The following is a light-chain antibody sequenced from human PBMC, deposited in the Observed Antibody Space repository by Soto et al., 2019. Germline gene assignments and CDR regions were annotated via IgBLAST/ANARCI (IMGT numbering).Light chain of an antibody. CDR1: SSDVGGYNY. CDR2: DVS. Sequence: QSALTQPASVSGSPRQSITISCTGTSSDVGGYNYVSWYQQHPGKAPKLMIYDVSNRPSGVSNRFSGSKSGNTASLTISGLQAEYEADYYCSSYTSRSPLSGFGTGTKLTVL. CDR3: SSYTSRSPLSG. V-gene: IGLV2-14*01. J-gene: IGLJ1*01.